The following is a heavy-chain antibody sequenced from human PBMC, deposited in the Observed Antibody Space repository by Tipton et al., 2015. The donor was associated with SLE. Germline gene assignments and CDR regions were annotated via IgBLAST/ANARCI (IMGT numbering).Heavy chain of an antibody. J-gene: IGHJ4*02. CDR1: GGSISSSSHY. Sequence: TLSLTCTVSGGSISSSSHYWGWIRQPPGKGLEWIANIYYSGSTYYSASLKSRVTISVDTSKNQFSLKMTSVTAADTALYYCAKGLGLSTWGGPDFWGQGTPVSVSS. CDR2: IYYSGST. D-gene: IGHD7-27*01. V-gene: IGHV4-39*07. CDR3: AKGLGLSTWGGPDF.